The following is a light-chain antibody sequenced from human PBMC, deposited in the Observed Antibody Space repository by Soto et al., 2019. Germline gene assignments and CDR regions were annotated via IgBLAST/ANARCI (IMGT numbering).Light chain of an antibody. V-gene: IGKV3-15*01. CDR3: QQYNNWPPLT. CDR2: GAS. J-gene: IGKJ4*02. CDR1: QSVSSN. Sequence: EIVMTQSPATLSVSPGERATLSCRASQSVSSNFAWYQQKPGQAPRLLIYGASTRATGIPARFSGSGSGTEFNPTISSHQSEDFAVYYCQQYNNWPPLTFGGGTKVEIK.